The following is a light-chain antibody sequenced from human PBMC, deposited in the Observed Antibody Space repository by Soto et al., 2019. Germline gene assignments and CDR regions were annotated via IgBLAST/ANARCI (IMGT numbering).Light chain of an antibody. CDR2: SAS. CDR3: QQVNSYPPT. V-gene: IGKV1-9*01. Sequence: DIQLTQSPSFLSASVGDRVTITCRASQGIGSFLAWYQQKPGKAPRLLIYSASTLQSGVSFRFSGSGSGTEFTLTISTLQSEDFATYYCQQVNSYPPTFGQRTKVQI. J-gene: IGKJ1*01. CDR1: QGIGSF.